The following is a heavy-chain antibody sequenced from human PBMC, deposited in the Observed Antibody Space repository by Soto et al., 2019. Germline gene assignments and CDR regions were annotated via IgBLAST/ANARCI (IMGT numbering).Heavy chain of an antibody. D-gene: IGHD6-13*01. CDR3: AKSAHYSSSSTLAGMDV. CDR2: ISYDGSNK. V-gene: IGHV3-30*18. J-gene: IGHJ6*02. CDR1: GFTFSSYG. Sequence: QVQLVESGGGVVQPGRSLRLSCAASGFTFSSYGMHWVRQAPGKGLEWVAVISYDGSNKYYADSVKGRFTISRDNSKNTLYLRMNSLKAEDTAVYYCAKSAHYSSSSTLAGMDVWGQGTTVTVSS.